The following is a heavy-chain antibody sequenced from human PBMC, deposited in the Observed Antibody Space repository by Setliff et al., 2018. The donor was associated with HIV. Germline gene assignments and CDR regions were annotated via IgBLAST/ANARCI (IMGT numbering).Heavy chain of an antibody. CDR2: YYYGGGT. CDR1: GASINSCY. V-gene: IGHV4-59*01. J-gene: IGHJ3*02. CDR3: ARKERGGAFDI. Sequence: PSETLSLTCAVSGASINSCYWNWVRQSPGKGLEWIGYYYYGGGTSYNPSLMSRVTISVDTSKNQLSLNLRSVTAADTAMYYCARKERGGAFDIWGLGTMVTVSS.